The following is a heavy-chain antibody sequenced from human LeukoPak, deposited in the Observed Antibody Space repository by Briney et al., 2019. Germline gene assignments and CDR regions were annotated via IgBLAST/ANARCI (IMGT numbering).Heavy chain of an antibody. Sequence: GGSLRLSCAASGFTFSNAWMSWVRQAPGKGLEWVGRTKSKTDGGTTDYAAPVKGRFTISRDDSKNTLYLQMNSLKTEDTAVYYCTTLPMIEDYWGQGTLVTVSS. CDR3: TTLPMIEDY. V-gene: IGHV3-15*01. D-gene: IGHD3-22*01. J-gene: IGHJ4*02. CDR1: GFTFSNAW. CDR2: TKSKTDGGTT.